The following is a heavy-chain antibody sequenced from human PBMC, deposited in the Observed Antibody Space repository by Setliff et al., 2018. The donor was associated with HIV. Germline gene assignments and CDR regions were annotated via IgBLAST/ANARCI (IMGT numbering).Heavy chain of an antibody. Sequence: PSETLSLTCTVSGGSISSSSSYWGWIRQSPGKGLEWIGSIYYSGSTYYNPSLKSRVTISVDTSKDQFSLRLSSVTAADTAVYYCARGGATGTTRLDYWGQGTQVTVSS. D-gene: IGHD1-7*01. CDR1: GGSISSSSSY. CDR3: ARGGATGTTRLDY. CDR2: IYYSGST. J-gene: IGHJ4*02. V-gene: IGHV4-39*01.